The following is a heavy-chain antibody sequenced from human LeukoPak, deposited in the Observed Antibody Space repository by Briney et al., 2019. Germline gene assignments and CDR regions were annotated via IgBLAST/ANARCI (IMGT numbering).Heavy chain of an antibody. CDR1: GYTFTGYY. CDR3: ARGSLLTGYYHYGMDV. CDR2: INPNNGGT. J-gene: IGHJ6*02. D-gene: IGHD3-9*01. V-gene: IGHV1-2*02. Sequence: ASVKVSCKASGYTFTGYYMHWVRQAPGQGLEWMGWINPNNGGTNYAQQFQGRVTMTRDTSISTAYMELSRLRSDDTAVYYCARGSLLTGYYHYGMDVWGQGTTVTVSS.